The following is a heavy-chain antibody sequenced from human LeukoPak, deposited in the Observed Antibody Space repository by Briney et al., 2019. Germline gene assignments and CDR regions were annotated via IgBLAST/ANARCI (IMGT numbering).Heavy chain of an antibody. CDR1: GFTFSDHY. CDR3: ARVIATRPHYHYYMDV. V-gene: IGHV3-11*04. D-gene: IGHD6-6*01. CDR2: ISNSGRTI. Sequence: PGGSLRLSCAASGFTFSDHYMSWLRQAPGKGLEWVSYISNSGRTIYYADSVKGRFTISRGNAENSVFLQMNSLRAEDTAVYYCARVIATRPHYHYYMDVWGKGTTVTVSS. J-gene: IGHJ6*03.